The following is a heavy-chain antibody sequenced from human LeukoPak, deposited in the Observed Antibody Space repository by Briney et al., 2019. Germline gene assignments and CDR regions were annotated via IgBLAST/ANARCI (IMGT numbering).Heavy chain of an antibody. CDR2: INTNTGNP. CDR3: ARDVERITMVRGKNWFDP. V-gene: IGHV7-4-1*02. D-gene: IGHD3-10*01. CDR1: GYTFTSYA. J-gene: IGHJ5*02. Sequence: PRASVKVSCKASGYTFTSYAMNWVRQAPGQGLEWMGWINTNTGNPTYAQGFTGRFVFSLDTTVSTAYLQISSLKAEDTAVYYCARDVERITMVRGKNWFDPWGQGTLVTVSS.